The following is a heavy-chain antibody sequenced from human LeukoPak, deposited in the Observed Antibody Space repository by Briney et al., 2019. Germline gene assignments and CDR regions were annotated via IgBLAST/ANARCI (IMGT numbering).Heavy chain of an antibody. J-gene: IGHJ6*02. Sequence: ASVKVSCKASGYTFTSYGISWVRQAPGQGLEWMGWISAYNGNTNYAQKFQGWVTMTRDTSISTAYMELSRLRSDDTAVYYCARDISSSWYSDYGMDVWGQGTTVTVSS. CDR2: ISAYNGNT. CDR3: ARDISSSWYSDYGMDV. D-gene: IGHD6-13*01. CDR1: GYTFTSYG. V-gene: IGHV1-18*01.